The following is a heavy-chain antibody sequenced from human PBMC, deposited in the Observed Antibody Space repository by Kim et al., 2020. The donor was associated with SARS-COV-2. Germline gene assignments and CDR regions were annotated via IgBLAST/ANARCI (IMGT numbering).Heavy chain of an antibody. J-gene: IGHJ4*02. CDR2: IIPIHGIA. V-gene: IGHV1-69*02. CDR1: GGTFRSYT. CDR3: ASHITGTTSAVDY. Sequence: SVKVSCKASGGTFRSYTISWVRQAPGQGLEWMGRIIPIHGIANSAQKFQGRVTITADKSTSTAYMELSSLRSEDTAVYYCASHITGTTSAVDYWGQGTLVTVSS. D-gene: IGHD1-20*01.